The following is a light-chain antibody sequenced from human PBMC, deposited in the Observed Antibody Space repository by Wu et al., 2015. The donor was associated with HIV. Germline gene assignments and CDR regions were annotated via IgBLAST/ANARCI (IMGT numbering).Light chain of an antibody. Sequence: DIQMTQSPSSLSASVGARFTITCRASQSISTYLNWYHQKPGKVPKLLIYDASRLQSGVPSRFSGSGSGTDFTLTINSLQPEDFGTYYCQQSCITPPSFGQGTRLEIK. V-gene: IGKV1-39*01. J-gene: IGKJ2*03. CDR3: QQSCITPPS. CDR1: QSISTY. CDR2: DAS.